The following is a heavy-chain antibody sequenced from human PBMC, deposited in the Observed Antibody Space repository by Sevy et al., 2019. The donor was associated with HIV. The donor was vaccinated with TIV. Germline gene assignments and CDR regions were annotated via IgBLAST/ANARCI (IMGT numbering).Heavy chain of an antibody. Sequence: ASVKVSCKASGYIFTNYGISWVRQAPGQGLEWMGWISGHSGNTNFAQKFRARVTLTTETSTSTAYMELRSLTSDDTAVYFCVRDFIVSSSSWYADYWGQGTLVTVSS. CDR1: GYIFTNYG. J-gene: IGHJ4*02. V-gene: IGHV1-18*01. CDR2: ISGHSGNT. CDR3: VRDFIVSSSSWYADY. D-gene: IGHD6-13*01.